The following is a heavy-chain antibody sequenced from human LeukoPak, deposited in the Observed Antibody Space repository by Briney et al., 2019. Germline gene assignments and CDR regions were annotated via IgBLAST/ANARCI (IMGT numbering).Heavy chain of an antibody. CDR1: GYTFTSYA. CDR3: ARGLASATGGVLWFGELFKPHDY. D-gene: IGHD3-10*01. J-gene: IGHJ4*02. Sequence: ASVKVSCKASGYTFTSYAMNWVRQAPGQGLEWMGWINTNTGNPTYAQGFTGRFVFSLDTSVSTAYLQISSLKAEDTAVYYCARGLASATGGVLWFGELFKPHDYWGQGTLVTVSS. CDR2: INTNTGNP. V-gene: IGHV7-4-1*02.